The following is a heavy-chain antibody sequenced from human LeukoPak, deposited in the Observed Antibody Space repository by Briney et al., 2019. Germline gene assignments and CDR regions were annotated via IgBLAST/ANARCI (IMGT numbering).Heavy chain of an antibody. J-gene: IGHJ4*02. CDR1: GFTFGSYV. V-gene: IGHV3-33*01. CDR2: IWYDGSNK. D-gene: IGHD2-2*01. Sequence: GGSLRLYCAASGFTFGSYVMHWVRQAPGKGLPWVAVIWYDGSNKYYGDSVKARFTISRDNSKNTLYLQMNSLRAEDTAVYYCAREGHCSSISCPPEFDYWGQGTLVTVSS. CDR3: AREGHCSSISCPPEFDY.